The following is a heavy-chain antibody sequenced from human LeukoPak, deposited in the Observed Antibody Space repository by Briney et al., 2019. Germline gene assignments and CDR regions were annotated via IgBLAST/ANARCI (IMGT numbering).Heavy chain of an antibody. Sequence: SETLSLTCTVSGDSITSYYWTWIRKPPGKGLEWIGYMYHSGTTSNNPSLKSRVTISVDTSKNQFSLKVRSVTAADTAVYYCASGLGWGATIFDYWGQGALVTVSS. J-gene: IGHJ4*02. D-gene: IGHD1-26*01. CDR2: MYHSGTT. CDR3: ASGLGWGATIFDY. CDR1: GDSITSYY. V-gene: IGHV4-59*01.